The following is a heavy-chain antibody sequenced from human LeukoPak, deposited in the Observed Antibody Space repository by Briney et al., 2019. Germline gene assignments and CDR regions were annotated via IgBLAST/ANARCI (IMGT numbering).Heavy chain of an antibody. CDR2: IWFDGSNK. J-gene: IGHJ4*02. V-gene: IGHV3-33*01. D-gene: IGHD3-16*01. CDR1: GFTFSTYG. CDR3: ARAVGPFDY. Sequence: GGSLRLSCAASGFTFSTYGMHWARQAPGKGLEWVAVIWFDGSNKYYSDSVKGRFTISRDNSKSTLYLQMNSLRAEDTAVYYCARAVGPFDYWGQGTLVTVSS.